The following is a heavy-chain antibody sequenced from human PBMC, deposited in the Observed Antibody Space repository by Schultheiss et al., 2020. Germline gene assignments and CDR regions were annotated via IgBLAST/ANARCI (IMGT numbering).Heavy chain of an antibody. CDR3: ARSRYDSSGYRLFVY. CDR1: GGSISSYY. V-gene: IGHV4-4*07. Sequence: TLSLTCTVSGGSISSYYWSWIRQPAGKGLEWIGHIYTTASTNYNPSLKSRVSMSLDTSKNQISLNLTSMTAAATAVYYCARSRYDSSGYRLFVYWGQEPSSPSPQ. D-gene: IGHD3-22*01. CDR2: IYTTAST. J-gene: IGHJ4*01.